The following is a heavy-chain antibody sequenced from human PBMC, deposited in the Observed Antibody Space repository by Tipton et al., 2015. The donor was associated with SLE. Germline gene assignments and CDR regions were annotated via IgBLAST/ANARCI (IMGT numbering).Heavy chain of an antibody. J-gene: IGHJ5*02. CDR3: ARDRLRGVGWFDP. D-gene: IGHD1-14*01. V-gene: IGHV4-34*01. CDR2: INHSGST. Sequence: TLSLTCAVYGGSFSGYYWSWIRQPPGKGLEWIGEINHSGSTNYNPSLKSRVTISVDTSKNQFSLKLSSVTAADTAVYYCARDRLRGVGWFDPWGQGTLVTVSS. CDR1: GGSFSGYY.